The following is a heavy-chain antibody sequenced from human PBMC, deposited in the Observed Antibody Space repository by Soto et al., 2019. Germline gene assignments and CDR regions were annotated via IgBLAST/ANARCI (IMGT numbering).Heavy chain of an antibody. D-gene: IGHD1-1*01. J-gene: IGHJ6*02. CDR3: ARETRIVYYYGMDV. CDR1: GFTFSDYY. V-gene: IGHV3-11*01. Sequence: GGSLRLSCAASGFTFSDYYMSWIRQAPGKGLEWVSYISSSGSTIYYADPVKGRFTISRDNAKNSLYLQMNSLRAEDTAVYYCARETRIVYYYGMDVWGQGTTVTVSS. CDR2: ISSSGSTI.